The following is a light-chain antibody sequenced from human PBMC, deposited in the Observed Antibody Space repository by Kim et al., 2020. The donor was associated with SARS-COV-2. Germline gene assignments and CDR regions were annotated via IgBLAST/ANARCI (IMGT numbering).Light chain of an antibody. Sequence: GQKVTLSCSGGNSDIGNNYVSWYQQVPGSAPRVLIYDNKKRPSGIPDRFSGSKSGTTATLAIIGLQTGDEADYYCATWDTSLSTGVFGGGTQLTVL. CDR2: DNK. V-gene: IGLV1-51*01. CDR3: ATWDTSLSTGV. J-gene: IGLJ2*01. CDR1: NSDIGNNY.